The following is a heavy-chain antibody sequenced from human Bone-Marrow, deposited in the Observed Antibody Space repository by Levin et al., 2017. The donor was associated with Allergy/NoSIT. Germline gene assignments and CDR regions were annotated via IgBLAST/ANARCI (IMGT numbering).Heavy chain of an antibody. Sequence: GESLKISCAASGFTVSSNYMSWVRQAPGKGLEWVSVIYSGGSTYYADSVKGRFTISRDNSKNTLYLQMNSLRAEDTAVYYCGGTGGSRINDYWGQGTLVTVSS. CDR3: GGTGGSRINDY. CDR1: GFTVSSNY. V-gene: IGHV3-53*01. CDR2: IYSGGST. D-gene: IGHD3-16*01. J-gene: IGHJ4*02.